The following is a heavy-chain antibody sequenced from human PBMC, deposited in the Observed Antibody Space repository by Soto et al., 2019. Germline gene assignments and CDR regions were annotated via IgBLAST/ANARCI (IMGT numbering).Heavy chain of an antibody. CDR2: IFSGGAGT. CDR1: GFAFSTYA. D-gene: IGHD2-15*01. CDR3: ARSGGICGGSACYPHWFDF. V-gene: IGHV3-23*01. J-gene: IGHJ5*01. Sequence: GGSLRLSCGASGFAFSTYAMDWVRQAPGKGLEWVSTIFSGGAGTKYADSVKGRFTISRDNSLNTLYLQMNSLRAEDTAVYYCARSGGICGGSACYPHWFDFWGHGTLVTVS.